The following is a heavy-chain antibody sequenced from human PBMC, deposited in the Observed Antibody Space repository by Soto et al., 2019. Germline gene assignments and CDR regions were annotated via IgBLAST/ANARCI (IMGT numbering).Heavy chain of an antibody. CDR1: GGTFSSYT. CDR3: ARGDCSSTSRRPSDY. CDR2: IIPILGIA. J-gene: IGHJ4*02. D-gene: IGHD2-2*01. Sequence: VKVSCKASGGTFSSYTISWVRQAPGQGLEWMGRIIPILGIANYAQKFQGRVTITADKSTSTAYMELSSLRSEDTAVYYCARGDCSSTSRRPSDYWGQGSLVTVSS. V-gene: IGHV1-69*02.